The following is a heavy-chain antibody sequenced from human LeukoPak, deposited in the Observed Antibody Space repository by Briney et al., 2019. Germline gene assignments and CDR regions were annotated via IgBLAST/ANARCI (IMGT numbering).Heavy chain of an antibody. CDR1: GFTFSSYE. CDR2: ISSSGSTI. Sequence: HPGGSLRLSCAASGFTFSSYEMNWVRQAPGKGLEWVSYISSSGSTIYYADSVKGRFTISRDNAKNSLYLQMNSLRAEDTAVYYCAKFRGGRRQPALVDIDDYWGQGTLVTVSS. D-gene: IGHD1-26*01. V-gene: IGHV3-48*03. CDR3: AKFRGGRRQPALVDIDDY. J-gene: IGHJ4*02.